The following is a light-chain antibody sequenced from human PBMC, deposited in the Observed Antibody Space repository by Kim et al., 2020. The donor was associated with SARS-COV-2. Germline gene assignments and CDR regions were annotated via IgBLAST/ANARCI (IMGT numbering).Light chain of an antibody. CDR3: QQYGSSPPRYT. V-gene: IGKV3-20*01. CDR2: GAS. CDR1: QNVTSSY. J-gene: IGKJ2*01. Sequence: PGDRATRSCRAIQNVTSSYLAWYQQKPGQAPRLLIYGASYRSSGIPDRFSGSTSGTDFTLTISRLEPEDFAVYYCQQYGSSPPRYTFGQGTKLEI.